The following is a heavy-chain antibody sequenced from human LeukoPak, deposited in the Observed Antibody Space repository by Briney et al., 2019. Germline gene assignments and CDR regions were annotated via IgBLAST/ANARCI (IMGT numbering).Heavy chain of an antibody. CDR1: GFTVSSYG. V-gene: IGHV3-30*18. CDR3: AKGEMVRGVLPFDY. Sequence: GGSLRLSCAASGFTVSSYGMHWVRQAPGKGLEWVAVISYDGSNRYYADSVKGRFTISRDNSKNTLYLQMNSLRAEDTAVYYCAKGEMVRGVLPFDYWGQGTLVTVSS. CDR2: ISYDGSNR. D-gene: IGHD3-10*01. J-gene: IGHJ4*02.